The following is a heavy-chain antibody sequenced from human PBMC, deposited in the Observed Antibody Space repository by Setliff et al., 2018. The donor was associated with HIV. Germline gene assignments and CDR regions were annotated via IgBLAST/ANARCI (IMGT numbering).Heavy chain of an antibody. CDR2: IYIGGSST. V-gene: IGHV3-23*03. D-gene: IGHD4-4*01. Sequence: GGSLRLSCAASGFTFNNDAMSWVRQAPGKGLEWVSVIYIGGSSTYYADSVKGRFTISRDNSKNTLFLQMGSLRPEDMAVYYCARGPALTTVTNPFDYWGQGTLVTVSS. CDR1: GFTFNNDA. CDR3: ARGPALTTVTNPFDY. J-gene: IGHJ4*02.